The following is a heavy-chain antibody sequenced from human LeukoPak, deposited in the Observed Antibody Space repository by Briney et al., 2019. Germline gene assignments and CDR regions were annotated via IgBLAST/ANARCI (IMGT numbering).Heavy chain of an antibody. CDR2: ISAYNGNT. Sequence: ASVKVSCKASGYTFINYGISWVRQAPGQGLEWMGWISAYNGNTNYAQKLQGRVTMTTDTSTSTAYMELRSLRSDDTAVYYCASSSGGYCSSTSCYGVADFDYWGQGTLVTVSS. D-gene: IGHD2-2*01. V-gene: IGHV1-18*01. J-gene: IGHJ4*02. CDR3: ASSSGGYCSSTSCYGVADFDY. CDR1: GYTFINYG.